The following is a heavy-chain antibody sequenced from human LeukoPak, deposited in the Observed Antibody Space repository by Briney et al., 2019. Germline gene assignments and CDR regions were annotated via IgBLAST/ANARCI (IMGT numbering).Heavy chain of an antibody. CDR3: ARTARSGDI. D-gene: IGHD1-1*01. CDR2: ISGSGHDI. CDR1: GFIFSEFY. V-gene: IGHV3-11*01. Sequence: GSLRLSCAASGFIFSEFYMSWVRQSPGKGLEWISYISGSGHDINYVDSVKGRFTVSRDNAKNSLYLQMNSPSADDTAIYYCARTARSGDIRGQGTLVTVSS. J-gene: IGHJ4*02.